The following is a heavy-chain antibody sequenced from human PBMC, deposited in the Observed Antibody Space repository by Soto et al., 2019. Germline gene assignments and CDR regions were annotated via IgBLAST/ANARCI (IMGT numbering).Heavy chain of an antibody. Sequence: KSSETLSLTCTVSGGSIGSYYWSWIRQTPGKGLEWIGYIYYSGTTYYNPSLKSRVTISVDTSKNQFSLKLTSVTAADTAVYYCARDFRYAGYDSTGYYYGGHFDYWGQGALVTVSS. CDR2: IYYSGTT. J-gene: IGHJ4*02. D-gene: IGHD3-22*01. CDR3: ARDFRYAGYDSTGYYYGGHFDY. V-gene: IGHV4-59*01. CDR1: GGSIGSYY.